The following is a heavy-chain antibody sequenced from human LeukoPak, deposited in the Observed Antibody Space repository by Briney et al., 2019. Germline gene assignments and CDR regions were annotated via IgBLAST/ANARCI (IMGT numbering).Heavy chain of an antibody. CDR3: ARRGRGSSSWNYYYYYMDV. V-gene: IGHV4-34*01. CDR1: GGSFSGYY. J-gene: IGHJ6*03. CDR2: INHSGST. D-gene: IGHD6-13*01. Sequence: PSETLSLTCAVYGGSFSGYYWSWIRQPPGKGLEWIGEINHSGSTNYNPSLKSRVTISVDTSKNQFSLKLSSVTAADTAVYYCARRGRGSSSWNYYYYYMDVWGKGTTVTISS.